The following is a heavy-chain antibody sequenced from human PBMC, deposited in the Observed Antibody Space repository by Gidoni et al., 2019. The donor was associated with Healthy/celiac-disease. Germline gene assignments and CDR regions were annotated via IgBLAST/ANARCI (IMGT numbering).Heavy chain of an antibody. CDR3: AREGDYYGSGSYSYWFDP. Sequence: QVQLVQSGAEVKKPGASVKVSCKASGYTFTGYSMHWVRQAPGQGLEWMGWINPNSGGTNYAQKFQGRVTMTRDTSISTAYMELSRLRSDDTAVYYCAREGDYYGSGSYSYWFDPWGQGTLVTVSS. V-gene: IGHV1-2*02. CDR2: INPNSGGT. CDR1: GYTFTGYS. J-gene: IGHJ5*02. D-gene: IGHD3-10*01.